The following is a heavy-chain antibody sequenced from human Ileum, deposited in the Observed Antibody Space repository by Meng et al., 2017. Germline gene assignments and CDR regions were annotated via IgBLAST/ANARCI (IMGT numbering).Heavy chain of an antibody. J-gene: IGHJ4*02. CDR1: GGSISTSNW. Sequence: QVQLQESGPGLVKPSGTLSLTCAVSGGSISTSNWWSWVRQSPGKGLEWIGEVYHSGSTNYNPSLQGRVTILVDKSNNQFSLRLSSVTAADTAVYYCASARYDNWGQGTLVTVSS. CDR2: VYHSGST. V-gene: IGHV4-4*02. CDR3: ASARYDN.